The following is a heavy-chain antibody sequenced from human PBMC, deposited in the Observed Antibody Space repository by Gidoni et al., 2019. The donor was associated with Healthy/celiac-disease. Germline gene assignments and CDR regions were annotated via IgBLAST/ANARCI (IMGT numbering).Heavy chain of an antibody. CDR3: AKAGGWEPHPTAHGGAYYFDY. D-gene: IGHD1-26*01. V-gene: IGHV3-30*18. CDR1: GFTFSSYG. Sequence: QVQLVESGGGVVQPGRSLRLSCAAPGFTFSSYGMHWVRQAPGKGLEWVAVISYDGSNKYYADSVKGRFTISRDNSKNTLYLQMNSLRAEDTAVYYCAKAGGWEPHPTAHGGAYYFDYWGQGTLVTVSS. J-gene: IGHJ4*02. CDR2: ISYDGSNK.